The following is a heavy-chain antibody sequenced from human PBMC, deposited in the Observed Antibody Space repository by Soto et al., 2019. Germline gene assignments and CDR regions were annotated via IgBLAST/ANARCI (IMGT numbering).Heavy chain of an antibody. CDR2: IYYIGTT. CDR1: GDSIGSGDYY. Sequence: QVQLQESGPGLVKPSQTLSLTCTVSGDSIGSGDYYWSWIRQPPGKGLEWIGYIYYIGTTFNNPSLESRVNTSVDTSKNQFSLRLTSVTAADTAVYYCARGSTYFGFLTWGQGTLVTVSS. D-gene: IGHD3-10*01. V-gene: IGHV4-30-4*08. CDR3: ARGSTYFGFLT. J-gene: IGHJ5*02.